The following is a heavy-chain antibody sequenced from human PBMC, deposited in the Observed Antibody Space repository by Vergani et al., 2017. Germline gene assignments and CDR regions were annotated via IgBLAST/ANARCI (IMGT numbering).Heavy chain of an antibody. D-gene: IGHD3-10*01. J-gene: IGHJ6*02. V-gene: IGHV3-66*02. Sequence: EVQLVESGGGLVQPGGSLRLSCAASGFTVSSNYMSWVRQAPGKGLEWVSVMYSGGSTYYADSVKGRFTISRDNSKNTLYLQMNSLRAEDTAVYYCARAKITMVRGPGGMDFWGQGTTVTVSS. CDR3: ARAKITMVRGPGGMDF. CDR1: GFTVSSNY. CDR2: MYSGGST.